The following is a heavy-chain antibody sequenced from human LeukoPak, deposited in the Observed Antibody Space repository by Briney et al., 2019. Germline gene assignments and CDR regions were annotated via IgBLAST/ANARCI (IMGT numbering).Heavy chain of an antibody. J-gene: IGHJ4*02. CDR1: GLTFSRYS. Sequence: GGSLRLSCVASGLTFSRYSMNWVRQAPGKGLEWVANIKQDGSEKYYVDTVKGRFTISRDNAKNSLYLQMNSLRAEDTAVYYCARDRNTDFWSGYYTNYFDYWGQGTLVTVSS. V-gene: IGHV3-7*01. CDR2: IKQDGSEK. D-gene: IGHD3-3*01. CDR3: ARDRNTDFWSGYYTNYFDY.